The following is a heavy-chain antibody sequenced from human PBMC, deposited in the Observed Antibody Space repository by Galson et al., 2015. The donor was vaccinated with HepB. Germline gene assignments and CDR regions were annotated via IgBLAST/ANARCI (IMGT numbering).Heavy chain of an antibody. CDR1: GFTFSSPA. V-gene: IGHV3-30-3*01. Sequence: SLRLSCAASGFTFSSPAMHGARQAPGKGLEGVAVISYDGSNKYYADSAHGRFNISRDKSKNTLYLQMNSLRAEDTAVYYCARDLVPYCSSTSCYGDGMDVWGQGTTVTVSS. D-gene: IGHD2-2*01. CDR2: ISYDGSNK. J-gene: IGHJ6*02. CDR3: ARDLVPYCSSTSCYGDGMDV.